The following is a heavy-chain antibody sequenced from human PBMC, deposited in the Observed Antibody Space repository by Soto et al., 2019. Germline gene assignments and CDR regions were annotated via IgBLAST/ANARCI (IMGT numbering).Heavy chain of an antibody. CDR2: INHSGST. J-gene: IGHJ6*02. V-gene: IGHV4-34*01. CDR3: ARAPPLLWFGESTPIYYYYGMDV. D-gene: IGHD3-10*01. Sequence: SETLSLTCAVYGGSFSGYYWSWIRQPPGKGLEWIGEINHSGSTNYNPSLKRRVTISVDTSKNQFSLKLNSVTAADTAVYYCARAPPLLWFGESTPIYYYYGMDVWGQGTKVTVYS. CDR1: GGSFSGYY.